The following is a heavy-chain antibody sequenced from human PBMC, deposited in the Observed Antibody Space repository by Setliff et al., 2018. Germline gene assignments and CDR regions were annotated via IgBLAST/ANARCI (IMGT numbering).Heavy chain of an antibody. Sequence: SETLSLTCTVSGGSISSHYWTWIRQPAGKGLEWIGRLYTSGDTNYNPSLKSRVSVSLDTSKNQFSLKLSSVTAADTAVYYCARDRVVVLAGRRGFYFDYWGQGTLVTVSS. CDR1: GGSISSHY. CDR3: ARDRVVVLAGRRGFYFDY. CDR2: LYTSGDT. D-gene: IGHD2-15*01. J-gene: IGHJ4*02. V-gene: IGHV4-4*07.